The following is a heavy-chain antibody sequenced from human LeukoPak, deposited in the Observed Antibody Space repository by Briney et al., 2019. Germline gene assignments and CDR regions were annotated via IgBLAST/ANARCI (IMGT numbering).Heavy chain of an antibody. D-gene: IGHD5-12*01. Sequence: PGGSLRLSCAASGFTFSSHWMSWVRQAPGKGLEWVANIKQDGSEKYYVDSVKGRFTISRDNAKNSLYLQMNSLRAEDTAVYYCASGYSGYDPNDAFDIWGQGTMVTVSS. CDR2: IKQDGSEK. CDR3: ASGYSGYDPNDAFDI. V-gene: IGHV3-7*01. CDR1: GFTFSSHW. J-gene: IGHJ3*02.